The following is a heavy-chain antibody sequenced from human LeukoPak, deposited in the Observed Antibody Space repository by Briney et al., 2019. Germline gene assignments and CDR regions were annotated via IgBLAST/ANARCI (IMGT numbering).Heavy chain of an antibody. D-gene: IGHD6-13*01. V-gene: IGHV3-21*01. CDR2: ISSSSSYI. J-gene: IGHJ6*02. Sequence: TGGSLRLSCAASGFTLSSYSMNWVRQAPGKGLEWVSAISSSSSYIYYADSVKGRFTISRDNSKNTLYLQMNSLRAEDTAVYYCARDLTEAAAGIFYYYYGMDVWGQGTTVTVSS. CDR3: ARDLTEAAAGIFYYYYGMDV. CDR1: GFTLSSYS.